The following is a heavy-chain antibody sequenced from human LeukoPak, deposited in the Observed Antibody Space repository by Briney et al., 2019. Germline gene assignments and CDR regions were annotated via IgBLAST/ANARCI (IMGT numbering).Heavy chain of an antibody. CDR1: GFTFSSYG. J-gene: IGHJ6*03. Sequence: PGGSLRLSCAASGFTFSSYGMHWVRQAPGKGLEWVAFIRYDGSNKYYADSVKGRFTISRDNSKNTLYLQMNSLRAEDTAVYYCAKDKGVPMKGPNYYYMDVWGKGTTVTISS. V-gene: IGHV3-30*02. CDR3: AKDKGVPMKGPNYYYMDV. CDR2: IRYDGSNK. D-gene: IGHD2-2*01.